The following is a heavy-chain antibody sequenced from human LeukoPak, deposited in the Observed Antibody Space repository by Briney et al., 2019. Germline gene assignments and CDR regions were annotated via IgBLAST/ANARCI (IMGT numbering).Heavy chain of an antibody. CDR3: ARVGQYCTGDSCLDY. D-gene: IGHD2-15*01. CDR2: ISAYNGNT. CDR1: GYTFTNYG. J-gene: IGHJ4*02. V-gene: IGHV1-18*01. Sequence: ALVKVSCEASGYTFTNYGISWVRQAPGQGLAWMGWISAYNGNTDYAQNLQGRVTLTTDTSTNTAYLELRSLRSDDTAVYHCARVGQYCTGDSCLDYWGQGTLVTVSS.